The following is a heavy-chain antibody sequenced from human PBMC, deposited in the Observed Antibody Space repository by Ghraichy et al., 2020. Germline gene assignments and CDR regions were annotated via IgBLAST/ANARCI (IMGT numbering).Heavy chain of an antibody. Sequence: ESLNISCAVSGGSISSSNWWSWVRQPPGKGLEWIGEIYHSGSTNYNPSLKSRVTISVDKSKNQFSLKLSSVTAADTAVYYCARVRGVITNTPLFDYWGQGTLVTVSS. CDR2: IYHSGST. V-gene: IGHV4-4*02. CDR1: GGSISSSNW. D-gene: IGHD3-10*01. J-gene: IGHJ4*02. CDR3: ARVRGVITNTPLFDY.